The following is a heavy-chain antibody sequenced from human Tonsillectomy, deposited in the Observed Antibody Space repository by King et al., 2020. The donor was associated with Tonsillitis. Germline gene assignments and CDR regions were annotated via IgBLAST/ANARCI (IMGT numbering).Heavy chain of an antibody. CDR3: VENYYDSSGLIDPLLGCIDV. V-gene: IGHV4-34*01. Sequence: VQLQQWGAGLLKPSETLSLTCTVYGGSFSGYYWSWIRQPPGKGLEWIGEINHNGSTYYNPSLKSRLTISVDTSKNQLSLELSSATAADTAVYYCVENYYDSSGLIDPLLGCIDVWGQGTTVTVSS. CDR2: INHNGST. D-gene: IGHD3-22*01. J-gene: IGHJ6*02. CDR1: GGSFSGYY.